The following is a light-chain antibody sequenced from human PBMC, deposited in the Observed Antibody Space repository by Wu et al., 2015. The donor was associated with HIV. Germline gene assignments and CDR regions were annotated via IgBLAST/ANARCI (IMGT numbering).Light chain of an antibody. Sequence: ENVLIQSPDILPASPGEEVTFSCRATEYVGDNYLAWYQQKPGQSPKLVLHETYKRAAGISPRFSGSGSGTDFRLTISAVEPEDFAIYFCQQYSSTPITFGPGTRL. J-gene: IGKJ5*01. CDR1: EYVGDNY. CDR3: QQYSSTPIT. V-gene: IGKV3-20*02. CDR2: ETY.